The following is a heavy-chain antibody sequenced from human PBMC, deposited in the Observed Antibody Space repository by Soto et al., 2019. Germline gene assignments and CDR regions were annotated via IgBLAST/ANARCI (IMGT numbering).Heavy chain of an antibody. J-gene: IGHJ4*02. V-gene: IGHV4-61*01. CDR2: VHSSGIT. D-gene: IGHD3-16*01. CDR1: GASVSNIIHY. CDR3: ARGLGYVPLY. Sequence: SETLSLTCSVSGASVSNIIHYWSWIRQPPGKGLEWIGCVHSSGITNYSPPLKSRVTISLDTSKNQFSLRLDSLTAADTAVYYCARGLGYVPLYWGQGILVTVSS.